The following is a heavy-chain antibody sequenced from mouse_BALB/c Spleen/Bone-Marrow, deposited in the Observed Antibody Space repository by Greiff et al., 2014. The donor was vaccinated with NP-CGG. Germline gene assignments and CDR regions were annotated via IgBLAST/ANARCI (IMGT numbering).Heavy chain of an antibody. D-gene: IGHD2-4*01. CDR2: ISSGGTYT. V-gene: IGHV5-6*01. Sequence: EVHLVESGGDLVKPGGSLKLSCAASGFTFNNYGMSWVRQIPDKRLEWVATISSGGTYTFYPDSVKGRFTISRDNTKNTLALQMTSLKSEDTAMYYCARRRDYDYFDYWGQGTTLTVSS. CDR1: GFTFNNYG. CDR3: ARRRDYDYFDY. J-gene: IGHJ2*01.